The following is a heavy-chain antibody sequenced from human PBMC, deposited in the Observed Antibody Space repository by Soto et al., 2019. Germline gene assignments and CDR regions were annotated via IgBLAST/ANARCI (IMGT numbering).Heavy chain of an antibody. Sequence: GGSLRLSCAASGFTFSSYGMHWVRQAPGKGLEWVAVISYDGSNKYYADSVKGRFTISRDNSKNTLYLQMDSLRAEDTAVYYCAKDTSTSYFRYYFEYWGQGALVTVSS. J-gene: IGHJ4*02. CDR3: AKDTSTSYFRYYFEY. V-gene: IGHV3-30*18. D-gene: IGHD2-2*01. CDR2: ISYDGSNK. CDR1: GFTFSSYG.